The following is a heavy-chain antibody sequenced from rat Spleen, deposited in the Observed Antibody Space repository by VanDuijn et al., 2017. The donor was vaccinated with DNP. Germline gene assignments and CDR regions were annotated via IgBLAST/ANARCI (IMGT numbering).Heavy chain of an antibody. J-gene: IGHJ3*01. CDR2: ITYDGDST. V-gene: IGHV5-22*01. CDR1: GFTFSDYY. Sequence: EVQLVESGGGLVQPGRSLKLSCAASGFTFSDYYMAWVRPAPTKGLEWVAYITYDGDSTYYRDSVKGRFTISRDNAKSTLYLQMNSLRSEDMATYYCARPYGYNNGGFAYWGQGTLVTVSS. CDR3: ARPYGYNNGGFAY. D-gene: IGHD1-4*01.